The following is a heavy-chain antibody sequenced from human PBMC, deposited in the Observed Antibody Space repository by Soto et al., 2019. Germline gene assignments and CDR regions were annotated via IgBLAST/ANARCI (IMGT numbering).Heavy chain of an antibody. D-gene: IGHD4-17*01. CDR2: IIPMFGTP. CDR1: GGSVNSHA. J-gene: IGHJ3*02. V-gene: IGHV1-69*01. CDR3: ARSRNVAEFNDYGGNYHGFDI. Sequence: QVQLEQSGAEVKKAGSSVKVSCKAFGGSVNSHAISWVRQAPGQGLEWMGGIIPMFGTPTYAQRFQAGVTISADEYTSTVYVDLSSLRSEDTDMYYCARSRNVAEFNDYGGNYHGFDIWGQGTRVTVSS.